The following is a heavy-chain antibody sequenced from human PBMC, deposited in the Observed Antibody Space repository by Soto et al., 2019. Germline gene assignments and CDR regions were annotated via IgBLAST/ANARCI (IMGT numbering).Heavy chain of an antibody. CDR3: ARDAILTGYYRFDY. Sequence: GGSLRLSCAASGFTFSSYSMNWVRQAPGKGLEWVSSISSSSSYIYYADSVKGRFTISRDNAKNSLYLQMNSLRAEDTAVYYCARDAILTGYYRFDYWGQGTLVTVSS. CDR2: ISSSSSYI. J-gene: IGHJ4*02. CDR1: GFTFSSYS. D-gene: IGHD3-9*01. V-gene: IGHV3-21*01.